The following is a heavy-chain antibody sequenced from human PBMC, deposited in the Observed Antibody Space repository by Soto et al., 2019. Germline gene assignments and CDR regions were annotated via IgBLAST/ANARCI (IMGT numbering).Heavy chain of an antibody. V-gene: IGHV3-74*01. CDR2: INSDGSST. CDR3: QRAKHLEYFEY. J-gene: IGHJ4*02. CDR1: VFAFISYW. Sequence: PVVSLRRSCSASVFAFISYWVHLFLQAPGKGLVWVSRINSDGSSTSYAHSVKVRFTISRDNATNTLYLQMNSLRAEDTAVYYCQRAKHLEYFEYWGQGTLVTVSS. D-gene: IGHD1-1*01.